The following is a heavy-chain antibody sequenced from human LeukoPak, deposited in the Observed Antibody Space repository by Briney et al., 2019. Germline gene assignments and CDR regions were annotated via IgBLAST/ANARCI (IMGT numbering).Heavy chain of an antibody. D-gene: IGHD4-23*01. Sequence: ASVKVSCKASGYRFNDYGISWVRQAPGQGLEWMGWISPYNGDTNYAQNLQGRVTMTTDTSTSTVYMELRSLRSDDTALYYCARDHGGNAASDCFDYWGQGTLVTVSS. V-gene: IGHV1-18*01. CDR2: ISPYNGDT. J-gene: IGHJ4*02. CDR3: ARDHGGNAASDCFDY. CDR1: GYRFNDYG.